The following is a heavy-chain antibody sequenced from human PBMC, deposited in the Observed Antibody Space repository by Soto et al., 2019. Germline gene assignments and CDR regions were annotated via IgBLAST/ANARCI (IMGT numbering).Heavy chain of an antibody. Sequence: GGSLRLSCAASGFTFSSYGMHWVRQAPGKGLEWVAVIWYDGSNKYYADSVKGRFTISRDNSKNTLYLQMNSLRAEDTAVYYCGGQQLLFPGGWDFDYWGQGTLVTVSS. V-gene: IGHV3-33*01. D-gene: IGHD6-13*01. J-gene: IGHJ4*02. CDR1: GFTFSSYG. CDR3: GGQQLLFPGGWDFDY. CDR2: IWYDGSNK.